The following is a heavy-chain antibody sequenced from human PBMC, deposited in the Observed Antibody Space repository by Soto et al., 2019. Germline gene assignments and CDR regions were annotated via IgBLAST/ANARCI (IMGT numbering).Heavy chain of an antibody. CDR3: ARDVDTTSHLNWFDP. J-gene: IGHJ5*02. CDR1: GFTFSSYG. D-gene: IGHD5-18*01. Sequence: GGSLRLSCAASGFTFSSYGMHWVRQAPGKGLEWVAVISYDGTTKNYADSVKGRFTISRDISKNTVYLQMDSLEVEDTAVYYCARDVDTTSHLNWFDPWGQGVMVTVSS. V-gene: IGHV3-30*03. CDR2: ISYDGTTK.